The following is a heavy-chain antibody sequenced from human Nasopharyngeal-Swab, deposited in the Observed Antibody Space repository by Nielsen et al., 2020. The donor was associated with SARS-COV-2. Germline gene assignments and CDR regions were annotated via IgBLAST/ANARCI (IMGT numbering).Heavy chain of an antibody. CDR2: ISYDGSNK. Sequence: GGSLKISCAASGFTFSSYGMHWVRQAPGKGLEWVAVISYDGSNKYYADSVKGRFTISRDNSKNTLYLQMNSLRAEDTAVYYCAKVAVVIAIPWYFDLWGRGTLVTVSS. V-gene: IGHV3-30*18. D-gene: IGHD2-21*01. CDR1: GFTFSSYG. J-gene: IGHJ2*01. CDR3: AKVAVVIAIPWYFDL.